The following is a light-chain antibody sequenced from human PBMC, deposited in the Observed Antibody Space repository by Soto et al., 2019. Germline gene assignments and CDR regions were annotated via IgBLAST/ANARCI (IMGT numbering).Light chain of an antibody. V-gene: IGKV3-20*01. CDR2: GAS. Sequence: EIVLTQSPGTLSLSPGERATLSCRASQSVSSSYLAWYQQKPGQAPRLLIYGASSRATGIPDRFSGSGSGTDFTLTISRLEPEDFAVYYSHQYGSSPYTCGQGTKMEIK. J-gene: IGKJ2*01. CDR1: QSVSSSY. CDR3: HQYGSSPYT.